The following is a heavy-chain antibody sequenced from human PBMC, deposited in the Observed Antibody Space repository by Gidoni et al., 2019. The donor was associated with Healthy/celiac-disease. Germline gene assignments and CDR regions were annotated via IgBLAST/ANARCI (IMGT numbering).Heavy chain of an antibody. CDR1: GYTFTGYY. Sequence: QVPLVQAGAEVKEPGASVKVSCKASGYTFTGYYMHWVRQAPGQGLEWIGWINPISCGTNDAQKFQCRVTMTRDTSISTAYMELSRLSSDDTAVYYCARDSILDPWGQGTLVTVSS. CDR3: ARDSILDP. V-gene: IGHV1-2*02. CDR2: INPISCGT. J-gene: IGHJ5*02. D-gene: IGHD3-3*01.